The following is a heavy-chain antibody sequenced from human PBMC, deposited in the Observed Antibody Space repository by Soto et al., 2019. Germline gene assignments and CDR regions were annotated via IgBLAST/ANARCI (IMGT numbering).Heavy chain of an antibody. D-gene: IGHD1-1*01. CDR1: GGSINSYY. CDR3: ARSRGSAGTTYYFDY. V-gene: IGHV4-4*07. CDR2: IYTTGST. Sequence: SETLSLTCTVSGGSINSYYWVWVRQPAGKGLEWIGHIYTTGSTNYNPSLKSRVTMSVDTSKNQFSLSLSSVTAADTAVYYCARSRGSAGTTYYFDYWGQGTLVTVSS. J-gene: IGHJ4*02.